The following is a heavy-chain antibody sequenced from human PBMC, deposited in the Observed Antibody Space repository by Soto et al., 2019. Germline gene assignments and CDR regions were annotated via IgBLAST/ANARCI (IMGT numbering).Heavy chain of an antibody. CDR1: GFTFSSYW. D-gene: IGHD1-26*01. CDR3: ARVGAGAAEEDAFDI. Sequence: EVQLVESGGGLVQPGGSLRLSCAASGFTFSSYWMSWVRQAPGKGLEWVANIKQDGSEKYYVDSVKGRFTISRDNAKNSLYLEMNRLRAEYTAVYYYARVGAGAAEEDAFDIWGQGTMVTVSS. V-gene: IGHV3-7*01. CDR2: IKQDGSEK. J-gene: IGHJ3*02.